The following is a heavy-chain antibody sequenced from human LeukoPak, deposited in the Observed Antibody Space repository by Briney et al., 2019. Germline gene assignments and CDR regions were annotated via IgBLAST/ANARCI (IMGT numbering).Heavy chain of an antibody. D-gene: IGHD3-10*01. Sequence: PGGSLRLSCAASGFTFSSYWMHWVRHAPGKGLVWVSRINSDGSSTSYADSVKGRFTISRDNAKNTLYLQMNSLRAEDTAVYYCARPLGRDGYYYYGMDVWGQGTTVTVSS. J-gene: IGHJ6*02. V-gene: IGHV3-74*01. CDR2: INSDGSST. CDR1: GFTFSSYW. CDR3: ARPLGRDGYYYYGMDV.